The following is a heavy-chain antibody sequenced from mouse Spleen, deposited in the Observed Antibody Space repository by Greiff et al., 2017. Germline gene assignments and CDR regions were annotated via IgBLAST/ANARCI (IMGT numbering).Heavy chain of an antibody. CDR2: IWSGGST. D-gene: IGHD2-1*01. CDR3: ATSDYGNSFAMDY. J-gene: IGHJ4*01. CDR1: GFSLTSYG. Sequence: VQLQQSGPGLVQPSQSLSITCTVSGFSLTSYGVHWVRQSPGKGLEWLGVIWSGGSTDYNAAFISRLSISKDNSKSQVFFKMNSLQADDTAIYYCATSDYGNSFAMDYWGQGTSVTVSS. V-gene: IGHV2-2*01.